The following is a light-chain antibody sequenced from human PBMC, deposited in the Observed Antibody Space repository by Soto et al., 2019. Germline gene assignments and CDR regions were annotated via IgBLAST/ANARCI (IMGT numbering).Light chain of an antibody. CDR2: EVS. V-gene: IGLV2-14*01. J-gene: IGLJ1*01. Sequence: QSALTQPASVSGSPGQSITISCTGTSSDVGGYNYVSWYQQHPGKAPKFMIYEVSNRPSGVSNRFSGSKSGNTASLTISGLQAEDEADYYCSSYTSSSTLENVFGTGTKVTVL. CDR3: SSYTSSSTLENV. CDR1: SSDVGGYNY.